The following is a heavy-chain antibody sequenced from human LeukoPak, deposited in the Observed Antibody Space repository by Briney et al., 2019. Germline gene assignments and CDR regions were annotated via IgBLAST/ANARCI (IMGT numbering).Heavy chain of an antibody. J-gene: IGHJ4*02. V-gene: IGHV3-20*04. CDR1: GFTFDDYG. CDR3: ARTIGRDYYDSSAYFDY. CDR2: INWNGGST. Sequence: GGSLRLSCAASGFTFDDYGMSWVRQAPGKGLEWVSGINWNGGSTGYADSVKGRFTISRDNAKNSLYLQMNSLRAEGTALYYCARTIGRDYYDSSAYFDYWGQGTLVTVSS. D-gene: IGHD3-22*01.